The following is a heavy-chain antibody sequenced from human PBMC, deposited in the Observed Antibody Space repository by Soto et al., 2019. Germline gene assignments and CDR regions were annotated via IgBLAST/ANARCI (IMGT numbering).Heavy chain of an antibody. Sequence: QVQLVQSGAEVRKPGASVKVSCKASGYIFTHYGIGWVRQAPGQGLEWMGGINGYNGKANYAQDFRGRVSMTTDISTSTAYMDLRSLTSDDTGVYYCARWDGIFGAGGVDWGQGTLVTVSS. CDR2: INGYNGKA. D-gene: IGHD3-16*01. CDR1: GYIFTHYG. V-gene: IGHV1-18*01. CDR3: ARWDGIFGAGGVD. J-gene: IGHJ4*02.